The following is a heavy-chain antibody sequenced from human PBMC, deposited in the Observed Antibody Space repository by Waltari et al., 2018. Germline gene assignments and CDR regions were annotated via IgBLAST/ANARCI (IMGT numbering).Heavy chain of an antibody. V-gene: IGHV3-9*01. CDR1: GFTFNEHA. Sequence: EVLLVDSGGGLVQPGGSPRLAGAGFGFTFNEHAMHWVRQAPGKGLEWVSGILWSGDRIGYADSVKGRFTISRDNAKNSLYLQMNSLRADDTALYFCAKDMTAGGLDNWGQGTLVTVSS. J-gene: IGHJ4*02. CDR3: AKDMTAGGLDN. D-gene: IGHD6-13*01. CDR2: ILWSGDRI.